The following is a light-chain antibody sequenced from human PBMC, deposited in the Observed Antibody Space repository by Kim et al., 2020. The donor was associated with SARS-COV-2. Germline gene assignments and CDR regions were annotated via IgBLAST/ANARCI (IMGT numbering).Light chain of an antibody. V-gene: IGLV2-14*03. CDR3: SSYSSTTPVV. CDR2: DGS. CDR1: GGDVGGYNS. J-gene: IGLJ2*01. Sequence: GRSLALAGPGTGGDVGGYNSVSWYQQRPGKAPKRMIYDGSSRPSGVSTRFSGSKSGTTASLTISGLQAEDEADYYCSSYSSTTPVVFGGGTKVTVL.